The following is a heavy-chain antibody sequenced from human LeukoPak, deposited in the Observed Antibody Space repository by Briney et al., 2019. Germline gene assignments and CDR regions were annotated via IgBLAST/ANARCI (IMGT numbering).Heavy chain of an antibody. V-gene: IGHV3-23*01. CDR1: GFTFSSYA. CDR2: ISGSGGST. J-gene: IGHJ3*02. CDR3: AKGSVLGGYGLDAFDI. D-gene: IGHD5-12*01. Sequence: GGSLRLSCAASGFTFSSYAMSWVRQAPGKGLEWVSAISGSGGSTYYADSVKGRFTISRDNSKNTLYLQMNSLRAEDTAVYYCAKGSVLGGYGLDAFDIWGQGTMVTVSS.